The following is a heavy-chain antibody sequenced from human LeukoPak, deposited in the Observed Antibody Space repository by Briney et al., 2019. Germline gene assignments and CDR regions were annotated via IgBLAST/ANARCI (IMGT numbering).Heavy chain of an antibody. J-gene: IGHJ6*03. CDR3: ARGGADIVVVPAAKDYYYYYYMDV. V-gene: IGHV4-34*01. CDR1: GGSFSGYY. D-gene: IGHD2-2*01. CDR2: INHSGST. Sequence: SETLSLTCAVYGGSFSGYYWSWIRQPPGKGLEWIGEINHSGSTNYNPSLKGRVTISVDTSKNRFSLKLSSVTAADTAVYYCARGGADIVVVPAAKDYYYYYYMDVWGKGTTVTVSS.